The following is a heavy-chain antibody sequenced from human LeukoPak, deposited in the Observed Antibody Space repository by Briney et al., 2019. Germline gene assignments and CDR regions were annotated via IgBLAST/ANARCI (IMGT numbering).Heavy chain of an antibody. V-gene: IGHV4-4*07. CDR3: AGGSGQDAFDI. J-gene: IGHJ3*02. D-gene: IGHD3-16*01. CDR1: GRFISSYY. CDR2: IYTSGST. Sequence: SETLSLTCTVYGRFISSYYWSWIRQPAGTGREWIGRIYTSGSTNYNPPLKSRVTMSVDTSKNQFSLKLSSVTAADTGVYYCAGGSGQDAFDIWGQGTMVTVSS.